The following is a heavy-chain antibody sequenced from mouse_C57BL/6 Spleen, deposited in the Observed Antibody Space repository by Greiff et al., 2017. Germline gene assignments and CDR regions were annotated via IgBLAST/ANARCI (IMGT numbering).Heavy chain of an antibody. CDR1: GYTFTSYG. D-gene: IGHD2-2*01. J-gene: IGHJ3*01. CDR3: ARYGYDVRFAY. Sequence: QVQLQQSGAELARPGASVKLSCKASGYTFTSYGISWVKQRTGQGLEWIGEIYPRSGNTYYNEKFKGKATLTADKSSSTAYMELRSLTSEDSAVYFCARYGYDVRFAYWGQGTLVTVAA. V-gene: IGHV1-81*01. CDR2: IYPRSGNT.